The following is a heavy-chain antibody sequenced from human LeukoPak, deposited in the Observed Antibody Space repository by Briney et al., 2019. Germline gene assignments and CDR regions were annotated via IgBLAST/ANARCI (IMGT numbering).Heavy chain of an antibody. CDR1: GGSFSGYY. J-gene: IGHJ4*02. V-gene: IGHV4-34*01. Sequence: SETLSLTCAVYGGSFSGYYWSWIRQPPGKGLEWIGEINHSGSTNYNPSLKSRVSISVDTSKNQFSLKLSSVTAADTAVYYCARVPLLLWFGESPFDYWGQGTLVTVSS. CDR3: ARVPLLLWFGESPFDY. D-gene: IGHD3-10*01. CDR2: INHSGST.